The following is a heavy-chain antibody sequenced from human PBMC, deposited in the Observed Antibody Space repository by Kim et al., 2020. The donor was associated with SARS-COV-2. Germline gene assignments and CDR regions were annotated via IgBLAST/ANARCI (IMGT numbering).Heavy chain of an antibody. V-gene: IGHV4-31*02. Sequence: STYYNPSLKSRVTISVDTSKNQFSLKLSSVTAADTAVYYCASSFRGVIGYWGQGTLVTVSS. CDR3: ASSFRGVIGY. J-gene: IGHJ4*02. D-gene: IGHD3-16*02. CDR2: ST.